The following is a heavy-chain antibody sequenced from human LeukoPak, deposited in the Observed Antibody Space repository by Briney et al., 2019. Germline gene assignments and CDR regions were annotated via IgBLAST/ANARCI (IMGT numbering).Heavy chain of an antibody. CDR3: ARAPTTGTTSYFDY. D-gene: IGHD1-1*01. CDR2: VFYGGNT. V-gene: IGHV4-59*01. Sequence: SETLSLTCTVSGDPINSYYCSWIRQPPGKGLEWIGYVFYGGNTNYNPSLKSRVTISVDTSKNHFSLQLRSVTAADTAVYYCARAPTTGTTSYFDYWGQGTLVTVS. CDR1: GDPINSYY. J-gene: IGHJ4*02.